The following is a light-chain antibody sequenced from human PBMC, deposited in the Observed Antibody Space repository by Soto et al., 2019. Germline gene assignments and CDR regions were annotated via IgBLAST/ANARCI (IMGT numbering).Light chain of an antibody. CDR2: GNT. CDR1: SSNIGAGYD. V-gene: IGLV1-40*01. Sequence: QSVLTQPPSVSGAPGQRVTISCTGSSSNIGAGYDVHWYQQLPGTAPKLLIYGNTNRPSGVPDRISGSKSGTSASLAITGLQADDEADYYCQSYASSLTLRVFGTGTKLTVL. J-gene: IGLJ1*01. CDR3: QSYASSLTLRV.